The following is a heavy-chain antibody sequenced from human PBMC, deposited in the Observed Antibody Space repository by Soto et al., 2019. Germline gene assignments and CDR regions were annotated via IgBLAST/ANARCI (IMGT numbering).Heavy chain of an antibody. CDR1: GGSISSYY. D-gene: IGHD3-22*01. V-gene: IGHV4-4*07. J-gene: IGHJ4*02. CDR3: AAHDSSGYYVY. CDR2: IYTSGST. Sequence: SETLSLTCTVSGGSISSYYWSWIRHPAGKGLEWIGRIYTSGSTNYNPSLKRRVTMSVGTSKNQFSLRLSSVTAADTAVYYCAAHDSSGYYVYWGQGTLVTVSS.